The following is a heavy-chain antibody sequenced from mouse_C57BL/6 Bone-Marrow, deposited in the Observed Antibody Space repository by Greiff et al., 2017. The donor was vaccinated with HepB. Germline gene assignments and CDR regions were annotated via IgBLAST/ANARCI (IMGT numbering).Heavy chain of an antibody. CDR2: ISDGGSYT. CDR1: GFTFSSYA. V-gene: IGHV5-4*01. D-gene: IGHD1-1*01. Sequence: EVQLVESGGGLVKPGGSLKLSCAASGFTFSSYAMSWVRQTPEKRLEWVATISDGGSYTYYPDNVKGRFTISRDNAKNNLYLQMSHLKSEDTAMYYCARDRGYYYGSSYWYFDVWGTGTTVTVSS. J-gene: IGHJ1*03. CDR3: ARDRGYYYGSSYWYFDV.